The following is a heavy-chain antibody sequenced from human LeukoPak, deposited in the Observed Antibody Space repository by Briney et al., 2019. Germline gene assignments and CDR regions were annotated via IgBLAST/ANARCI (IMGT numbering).Heavy chain of an antibody. CDR2: IFYTGSS. J-gene: IGHJ5*02. Sequence: RTSETLSLTCTVSGGFISSYYWSWIRQPPGKGLEWIGHIFYTGSSNYNPSLKSRVTISLDRSKNQFSLRLTSVTAADTAVYYCARAGAWQIDPWGQGTLVTVSS. V-gene: IGHV4-59*01. CDR1: GGFISSYY. CDR3: ARAGAWQIDP. D-gene: IGHD3-10*01.